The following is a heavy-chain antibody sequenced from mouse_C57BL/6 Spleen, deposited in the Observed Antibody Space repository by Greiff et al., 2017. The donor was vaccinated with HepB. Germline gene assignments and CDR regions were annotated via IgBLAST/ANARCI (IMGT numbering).Heavy chain of an antibody. Sequence: EVHLVESGGGLVKPGGSLKLSCAASGFTFSSYAMSWVRQTPEKRLEWVATISDGGSYTYYPDNLKGRTTISRDNAKNNLYLQLSHLKSEDTAIYYCAREREIYDGYPYAMDYWGQGTSVTVSS. J-gene: IGHJ4*01. D-gene: IGHD2-3*01. CDR3: AREREIYDGYPYAMDY. CDR2: ISDGGSYT. V-gene: IGHV5-4*01. CDR1: GFTFSSYA.